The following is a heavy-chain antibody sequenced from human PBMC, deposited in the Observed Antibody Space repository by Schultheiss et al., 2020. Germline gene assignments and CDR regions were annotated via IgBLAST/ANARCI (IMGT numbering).Heavy chain of an antibody. J-gene: IGHJ6*03. D-gene: IGHD2-2*01. V-gene: IGHV1-46*01. Sequence: AAVKVSCKASGYTFTSYYMHWVRQAPGQGLEWMGIINPSGGSTSYAQKFQGRVTMTRDTSASTAYMELSSLRSEDTAVYYCARGLTGNGPIVVVPAASNKEYYYYYMDVWGKGTTVTVSS. CDR1: GYTFTSYY. CDR3: ARGLTGNGPIVVVPAASNKEYYYYYMDV. CDR2: INPSGGST.